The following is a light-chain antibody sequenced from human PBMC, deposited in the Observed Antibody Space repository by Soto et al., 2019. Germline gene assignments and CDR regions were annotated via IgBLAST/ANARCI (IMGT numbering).Light chain of an antibody. J-gene: IGLJ1*01. CDR1: SSDVGSYNL. CDR3: CSYAGSSTSPYV. Sequence: QSALTQPASVYGSPGQSITISCTGTSSDVGSYNLVSWYQQHPGKAPKLMIYEGSKRPSGVSNRFSGSKSGNTASLTISGLQAEDEADYYCCSYAGSSTSPYVFGTGTKLTVL. V-gene: IGLV2-23*01. CDR2: EGS.